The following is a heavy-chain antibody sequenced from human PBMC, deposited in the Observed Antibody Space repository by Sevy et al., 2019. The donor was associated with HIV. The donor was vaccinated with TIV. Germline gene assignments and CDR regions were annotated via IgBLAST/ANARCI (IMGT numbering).Heavy chain of an antibody. V-gene: IGHV3-53*01. D-gene: IGHD6-6*01. CDR3: ASEYSNSSHWLYGMDV. CDR1: GFTVSSYY. J-gene: IGHJ6*02. CDR2: IYSGGST. Sequence: GGSLRLSCAASGFTVSSYYMSWVRQAPGKGLEWVSVIYSGGSTYYADSVKGRFTISRDNSKNTLYLQMNSLRAEDTAVYYCASEYSNSSHWLYGMDVWGQGTTVTVSS.